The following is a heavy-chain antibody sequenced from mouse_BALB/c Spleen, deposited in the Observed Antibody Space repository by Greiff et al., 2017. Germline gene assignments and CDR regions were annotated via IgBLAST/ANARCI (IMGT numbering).Heavy chain of an antibody. CDR3: ASYYGSRGYFDY. CDR1: GYTFSSYW. J-gene: IGHJ2*01. V-gene: IGHV1-9*01. CDR2: ILPGSGST. D-gene: IGHD1-1*01. Sequence: VQLQQSGAELMKPGASVKISCKATGYTFSSYWIEWVKQRPGHGLEWIGEILPGSGSTNYNEKFKGKATFTADTSSNTAYMQLSSLTSEDSAVYYCASYYGSRGYFDYWGQGTTLTVSS.